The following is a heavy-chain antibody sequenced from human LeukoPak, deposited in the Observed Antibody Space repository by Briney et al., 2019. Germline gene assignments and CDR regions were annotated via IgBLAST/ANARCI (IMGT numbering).Heavy chain of an antibody. Sequence: GGTLRLSCAASGFIFRNYGMNWVRQPPGKGLEWVSGVSPNGETAYYADSVKGRFTISRDNSKNTLYLQMNSLRAEDTAVYYCAELGITTIGGVWGKGTTVTISS. CDR1: GFIFRNYG. J-gene: IGHJ6*04. D-gene: IGHD3-10*02. V-gene: IGHV3-23*01. CDR2: VSPNGETA. CDR3: AELGITTIGGV.